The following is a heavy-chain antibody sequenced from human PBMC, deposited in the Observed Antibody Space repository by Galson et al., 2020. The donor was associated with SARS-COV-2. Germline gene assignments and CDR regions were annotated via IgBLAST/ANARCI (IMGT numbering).Heavy chain of an antibody. J-gene: IGHJ6*02. D-gene: IGHD3-22*01. CDR3: ARDYYDSSGVIYYYYYYGMDV. Sequence: GESLKISCAASGFTFSSYWMHWVRQAPGKGLVWVSRINSDGSSTSYADSVKGRFTISRDNAKNTLYLQMNSLRAEDTAVYYCARDYYDSSGVIYYYYYYGMDVWGQGATVTVSS. V-gene: IGHV3-74*01. CDR2: INSDGSST. CDR1: GFTFSSYW.